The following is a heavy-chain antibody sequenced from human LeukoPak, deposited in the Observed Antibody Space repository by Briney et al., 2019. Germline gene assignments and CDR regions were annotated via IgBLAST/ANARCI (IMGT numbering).Heavy chain of an antibody. D-gene: IGHD4-17*01. V-gene: IGHV1-18*01. Sequence: ASVKVSCKASGYTFTSYGISWVRQAPGQGLEWMGWISAYNGNTNYAQKLQGRVTMTTDTSTSTAYMELRSLRSDDTAVYYSAGMTTVTSYYYFYMDVWGKGTTVTVSS. CDR3: AGMTTVTSYYYFYMDV. CDR1: GYTFTSYG. J-gene: IGHJ6*03. CDR2: ISAYNGNT.